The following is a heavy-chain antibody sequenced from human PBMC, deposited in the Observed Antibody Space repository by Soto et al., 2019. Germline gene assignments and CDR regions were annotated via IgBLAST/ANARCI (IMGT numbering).Heavy chain of an antibody. V-gene: IGHV1-2*02. CDR1: GYTFTGYH. CDR2: INPSSGGT. Sequence: QVQLVQSGAEVKKPGASVKVSCKTSGYTFTGYHMHWVRQAPGQGLEWMGWINPSSGGTNYAQKFQGTVTMTRDTSISTACMALSRLRSDATAVYYCASSAGYSSPSLPYYYGMDVWGQGTTVTVSS. CDR3: ASSAGYSSPSLPYYYGMDV. J-gene: IGHJ6*02. D-gene: IGHD6-6*01.